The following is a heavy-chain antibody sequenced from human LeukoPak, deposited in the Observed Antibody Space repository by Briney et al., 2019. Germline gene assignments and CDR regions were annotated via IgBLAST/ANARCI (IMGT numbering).Heavy chain of an antibody. CDR2: INTNTGNP. CDR1: GYTFTRYA. Sequence: ASVKVSCKASGYTFTRYAMNWVRQAPGQGLEWMGWINTNTGNPTYAQGFTGRFVFSLDTSVSTAYLQISSLKAEDTAVYYCARGVGPQGYSQLNDAFDIWGQGTMVTVSS. J-gene: IGHJ3*02. D-gene: IGHD5-18*01. CDR3: ARGVGPQGYSQLNDAFDI. V-gene: IGHV7-4-1*02.